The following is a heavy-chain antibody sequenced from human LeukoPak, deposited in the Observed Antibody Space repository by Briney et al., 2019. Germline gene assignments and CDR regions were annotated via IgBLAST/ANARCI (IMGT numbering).Heavy chain of an antibody. CDR1: GYTFTGYY. CDR2: INPNSGGT. Sequence: EASVKVSCKASGYTFTGYYMHWVRQAPGQGLEWMGRINPNSGGTNYAQKFQGRVTMTRDTSISTAYMELSRLRSDGTAVYYCARIPAATATREYWGQGTLVTVSS. V-gene: IGHV1-2*06. J-gene: IGHJ4*02. CDR3: ARIPAATATREY. D-gene: IGHD1-26*01.